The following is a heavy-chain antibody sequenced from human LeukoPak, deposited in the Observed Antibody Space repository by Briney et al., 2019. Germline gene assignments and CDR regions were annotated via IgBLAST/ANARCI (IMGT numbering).Heavy chain of an antibody. CDR2: IHPSGIT. D-gene: IGHD2-2*01. CDR3: SRGRDQSKTGDY. Sequence: SETLSLTCAVYDGSSGYYWSWIRQPPGKGLEWIGEIHPSGITSFNPSLKSRASISADTSKNQFSLELTSVTAADTALYYCSRGRDQSKTGDYWGQGTLVTVSS. V-gene: IGHV4-34*01. J-gene: IGHJ4*02. CDR1: DGSSGYY.